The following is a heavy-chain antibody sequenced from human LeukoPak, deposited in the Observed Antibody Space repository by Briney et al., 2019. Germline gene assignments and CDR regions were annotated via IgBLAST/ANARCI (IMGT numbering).Heavy chain of an antibody. Sequence: GGSLRLSCAASGFTFSSYEMNWVRQAPGKGLVWVSRINSDGSSTSYADSVKGRFTISRDNAKNTLYLQMNSLRAEDTAVYYCARDLDYGDYGNDYWGQGTLVTVSS. CDR2: INSDGSST. CDR3: ARDLDYGDYGNDY. D-gene: IGHD4-17*01. CDR1: GFTFSSYE. J-gene: IGHJ4*02. V-gene: IGHV3-74*01.